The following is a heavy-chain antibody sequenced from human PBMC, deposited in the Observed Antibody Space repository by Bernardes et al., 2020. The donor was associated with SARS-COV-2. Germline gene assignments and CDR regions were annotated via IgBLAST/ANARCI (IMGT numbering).Heavy chain of an antibody. CDR1: GGSISSYY. CDR3: ASTPYIAVADPPLDYYGMDV. D-gene: IGHD6-19*01. Sequence: SETLSLTCTVSGGSISSYYWSWIRQPPGKGLEWIGYIYYSGSTNYNPSLKSRVTISVDTSKNQFSLKLSSVTAADTAVYYCASTPYIAVADPPLDYYGMDVWSQGTTVTVSS. V-gene: IGHV4-59*01. J-gene: IGHJ6*02. CDR2: IYYSGST.